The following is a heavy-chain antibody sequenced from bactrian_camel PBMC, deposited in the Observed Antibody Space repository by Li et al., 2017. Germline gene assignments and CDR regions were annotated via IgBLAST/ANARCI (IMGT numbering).Heavy chain of an antibody. Sequence: HVQLVESGGGSVQAGGSPKLSCAASGYIFSGCGMAWYRQAPGKERELVSTISSDGTTSYADSVKGRFAITQENARHTLYLQLNDLETEDTAMYYCTNEVEVHNEYEHNGWGQGTQVTVS. CDR2: ISSDGTT. CDR3: TNEVEVHNEYEHNG. CDR1: GYIFSGCG. V-gene: IGHV3S53*01. D-gene: IGHD4*01. J-gene: IGHJ4*01.